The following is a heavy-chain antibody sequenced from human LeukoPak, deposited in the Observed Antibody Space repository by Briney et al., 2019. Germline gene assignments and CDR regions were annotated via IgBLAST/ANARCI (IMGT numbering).Heavy chain of an antibody. D-gene: IGHD1-26*01. CDR1: RFTVSKTK. Sequence: PGGSLRLSCAGCRFTVSKTKMSWAREAPGKGLVWGGRVKNKGDGGTRDYAAPVKGRFTISSDESNNMLYQQMNSLKTEDTAVFYCTTAIYSGWDSWGQGTLVTVSS. V-gene: IGHV3-15*01. CDR3: TTAIYSGWDS. CDR2: VKNKGDGGTR. J-gene: IGHJ5*01.